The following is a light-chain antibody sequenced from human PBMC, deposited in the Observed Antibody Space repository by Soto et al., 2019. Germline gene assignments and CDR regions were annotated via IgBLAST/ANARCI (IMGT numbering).Light chain of an antibody. CDR1: SSDVGTYNR. CDR3: VSYAGGTYV. J-gene: IGLJ1*01. Sequence: QSALTQPPSVSGSPGQSVIISCTGTSSDVGTYNRVSWYQQHPGKAPKLMIYDVNKRPSGVPDRFSGSKSDNTASLTVSGLQAEDEADYYCVSYAGGTYVFGTGTKLTVL. V-gene: IGLV2-8*01. CDR2: DVN.